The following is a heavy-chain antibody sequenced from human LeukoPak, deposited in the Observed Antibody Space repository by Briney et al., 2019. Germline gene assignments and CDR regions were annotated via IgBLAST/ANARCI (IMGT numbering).Heavy chain of an antibody. CDR3: AGLLDYYYDSSGSYSDY. CDR2: ISWNSGSI. V-gene: IGHV3-9*01. Sequence: PGGSLRLSCAASGFTFDDYAMHWVRQAPGKGLEWVSGISWNSGSIGYADSVKGRFTISRDNAKNSLYLQMNGLRAEDTAVYYCAGLLDYYYDSSGSYSDYWGQGTLVTVSS. J-gene: IGHJ4*02. CDR1: GFTFDDYA. D-gene: IGHD3-22*01.